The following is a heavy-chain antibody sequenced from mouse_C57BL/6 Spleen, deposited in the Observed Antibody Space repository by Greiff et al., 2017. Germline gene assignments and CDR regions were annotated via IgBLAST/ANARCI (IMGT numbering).Heavy chain of an antibody. Sequence: LVESGPELVKPGASVKISCKASGYSFTDYNMNWVKQSNGKSLEWIGVINPNYGTTSYNQKFKGKATLTVDQSSSTAYMQLNSLTSEDSAVYYCASYYGSSYDYFDYWGQGTTLTVSS. CDR1: GYSFTDYN. CDR2: INPNYGTT. J-gene: IGHJ2*01. CDR3: ASYYGSSYDYFDY. V-gene: IGHV1-39*01. D-gene: IGHD1-1*01.